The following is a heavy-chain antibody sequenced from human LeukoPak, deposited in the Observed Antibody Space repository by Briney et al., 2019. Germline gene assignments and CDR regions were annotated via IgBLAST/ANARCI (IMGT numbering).Heavy chain of an antibody. CDR3: ARGLTTVTRYFDY. V-gene: IGHV3-21*01. J-gene: IGHJ4*02. CDR2: ISTSSIYI. CDR1: GFTFSSYS. Sequence: PGGSLRLSCAASGFTFSSYSMNWVRQAPGKGLEWVSSISTSSIYIYYADSVKGRFIISRDNAKTSLYLQMNSLRAEDTAVYYCARGLTTVTRYFDYWGQGTLVTVSS. D-gene: IGHD4-17*01.